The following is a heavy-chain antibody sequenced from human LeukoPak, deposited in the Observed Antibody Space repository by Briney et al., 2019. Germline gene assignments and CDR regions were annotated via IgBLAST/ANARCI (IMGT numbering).Heavy chain of an antibody. V-gene: IGHV3-23*01. CDR2: ISVNGETT. J-gene: IGHJ4*02. CDR3: AQGYSSGWYPY. CDR1: GFSVSSFG. D-gene: IGHD6-19*01. Sequence: PGGSLRLSCAVSGFSVSSFGMSWVRQAPGKGLEWVSAISVNGETTWDADSVKGRFIISRDNSKNTLYLQLSSLRAEDTAVYYCAQGYSSGWYPYWGQGSLVSVSS.